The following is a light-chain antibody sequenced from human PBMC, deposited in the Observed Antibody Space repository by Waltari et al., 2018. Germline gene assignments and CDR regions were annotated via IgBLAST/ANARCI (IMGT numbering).Light chain of an antibody. Sequence: QSVLTQAPSASGTPGRRVTISCSGSSSNIERNTVNWYQQLPGTAPKLLIYSNKQRPSGVPDRVSGSKSGTSASLAISGLQSEDEAEYACAVWDDSLSGVVFGGGTKLTVL. CDR3: AVWDDSLSGVV. CDR1: SSNIERNT. V-gene: IGLV1-44*01. CDR2: SNK. J-gene: IGLJ2*01.